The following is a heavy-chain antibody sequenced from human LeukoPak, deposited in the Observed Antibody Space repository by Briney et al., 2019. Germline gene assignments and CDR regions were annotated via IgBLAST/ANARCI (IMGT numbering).Heavy chain of an antibody. D-gene: IGHD2-2*01. V-gene: IGHV4-61*02. CDR3: AREVEGCSSTSCLNWFDP. Sequence: PSETLSLTCTASGGPISSGSYYWSWIRQPAGKGLEWIGRIYTSGSTNYNPSLKSRVTISVDTSKNQFSLKLSSVTAADTAVYYCAREVEGCSSTSCLNWFDPWGQGTLVTVSS. CDR1: GGPISSGSYY. CDR2: IYTSGST. J-gene: IGHJ5*02.